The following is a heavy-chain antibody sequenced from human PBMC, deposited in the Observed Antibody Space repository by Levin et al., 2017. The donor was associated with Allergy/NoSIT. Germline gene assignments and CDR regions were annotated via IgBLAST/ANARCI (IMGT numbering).Heavy chain of an antibody. CDR3: ARELLSDYGMDG. Sequence: GGSLRLSCAASGFTFSDHYMDWVRQAPGKGLEWVGRTRNKANSHTTEYAASVKGRFTISRDDSKNSLYLQMNSLKTEDTAVYYCARELLSDYGMDGWGQGTTVTISS. J-gene: IGHJ6*02. CDR2: TRNKANSHTT. D-gene: IGHD1-26*01. CDR1: GFTFSDHY. V-gene: IGHV3-72*01.